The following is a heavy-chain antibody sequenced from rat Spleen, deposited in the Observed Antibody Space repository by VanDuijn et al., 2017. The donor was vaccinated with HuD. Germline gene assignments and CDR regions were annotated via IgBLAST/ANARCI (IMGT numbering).Heavy chain of an antibody. V-gene: IGHV2S12*01. CDR1: GFSLTSYH. CDR3: ASTKRSYSEY. J-gene: IGHJ2*01. Sequence: QVQLKESGPGLVQPSQTLSLTCTVSGFSLTSYHVSWIRQPPGKGLEWMGVIWSHGGIDYNSVLKSRLSISRDTSKSQVFLKMNSLQTEDTAMYCCASTKRSYSEYWGQGVMVTVSS. D-gene: IGHD1-2*01. CDR2: IWSHGGI.